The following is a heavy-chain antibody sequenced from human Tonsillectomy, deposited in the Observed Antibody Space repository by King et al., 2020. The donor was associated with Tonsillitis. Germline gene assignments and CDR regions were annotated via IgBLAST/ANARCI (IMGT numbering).Heavy chain of an antibody. V-gene: IGHV3-30*03. CDR1: GFSFETYG. J-gene: IGHJ4*02. Sequence: VQLVESGGGVVQPGRSLRLSCAASGFSFETYGMHWVRQAPGKGLEWVAVISYDGKNKYYADSVKGRFTISRDNSKNTLYLEMTSLRADDTAFYYCTRDASGQYSSGVSVSDFWGQGTLVPVSS. CDR3: TRDASGQYSSGVSVSDF. CDR2: ISYDGKNK. D-gene: IGHD6-19*01.